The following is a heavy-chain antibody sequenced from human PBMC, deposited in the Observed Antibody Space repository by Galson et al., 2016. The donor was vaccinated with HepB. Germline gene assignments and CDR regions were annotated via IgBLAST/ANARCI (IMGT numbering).Heavy chain of an antibody. Sequence: ETLSLTCAVFGGTFNGYYWTWIRQPPGRGLEWIGEINHSGNTNYNPSLKSRVNLSVDMSKKQFTLELTSVTAADTAIYYCSRETYYDSATRFDPWGQGTPVTVAS. V-gene: IGHV4-34*01. CDR3: SRETYYDSATRFDP. CDR1: GGTFNGYY. D-gene: IGHD3-3*01. CDR2: INHSGNT. J-gene: IGHJ5*02.